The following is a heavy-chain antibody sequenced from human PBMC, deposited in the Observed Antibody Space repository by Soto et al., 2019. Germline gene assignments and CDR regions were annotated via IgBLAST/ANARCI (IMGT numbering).Heavy chain of an antibody. CDR1: GFTFSSYA. CDR2: ISGSGGST. CDR3: ASHIYCTNGVCSYYYYYGMDV. J-gene: IGHJ6*02. Sequence: GGSLRLSCAASGFTFSSYAMSWVRQAPGKGLEWVSAISGSGGSTYYADSVKGRFTISRDNSKKKLYLQMNSLRAEDTAVYYCASHIYCTNGVCSYYYYYGMDVWGQGTTVTVSS. D-gene: IGHD2-8*01. V-gene: IGHV3-23*01.